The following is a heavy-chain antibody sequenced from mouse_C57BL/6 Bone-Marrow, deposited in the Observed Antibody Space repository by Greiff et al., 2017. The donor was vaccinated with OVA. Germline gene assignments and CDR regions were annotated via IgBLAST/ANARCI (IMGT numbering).Heavy chain of an antibody. CDR1: GFSLTSYG. CDR2: IWGGGST. Sequence: VQRVESGPGLVAPSQSLSITCTVSGFSLTSYGVAWVRQPPGKGLEWLAVIWGGGSTNYNSALMSRLSISKDNSKSQVFLKMNSLQTDDTAMYYCATLYYYGSSPYAYWGQGTLVTVSA. CDR3: ATLYYYGSSPYAY. D-gene: IGHD1-1*01. V-gene: IGHV2-9*01. J-gene: IGHJ3*01.